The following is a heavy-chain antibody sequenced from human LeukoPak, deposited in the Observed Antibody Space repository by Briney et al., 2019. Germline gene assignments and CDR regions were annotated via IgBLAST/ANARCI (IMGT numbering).Heavy chain of an antibody. J-gene: IGHJ5*02. Sequence: PGGSLRLSCAASGFTFSSYSMNWVRQAPGKGLEWVSSISSSSSYIYYADSVKGRFTISRDNAKNSLYLQMNSLRAEDTAVYYCARGGRRRREGIFDGSGSYFMLRGHPPFDPWGQGTLVTVSS. CDR2: ISSSSSYI. D-gene: IGHD3-10*01. CDR3: ARGGRRRREGIFDGSGSYFMLRGHPPFDP. V-gene: IGHV3-21*01. CDR1: GFTFSSYS.